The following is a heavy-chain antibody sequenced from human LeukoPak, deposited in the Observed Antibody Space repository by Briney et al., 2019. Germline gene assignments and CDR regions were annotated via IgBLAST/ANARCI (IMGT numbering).Heavy chain of an antibody. CDR1: GFTFSSYG. CDR3: AKYVFSYGSGSYLAH. V-gene: IGHV3-23*01. CDR2: ISGSGGNT. Sequence: SGGSLRLSCAASGFTFSSYGMTWVRQAPGKGLEWVSTISGSGGNTYYADSVKGRFTISRDNSKNTLYLQMNSLRAEDTAVYYCAKYVFSYGSGSYLAHWGRGTQVTVSS. D-gene: IGHD3-10*01. J-gene: IGHJ4*02.